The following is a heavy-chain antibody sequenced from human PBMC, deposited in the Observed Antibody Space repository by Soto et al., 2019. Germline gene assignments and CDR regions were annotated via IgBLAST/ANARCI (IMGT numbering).Heavy chain of an antibody. V-gene: IGHV4-34*01. CDR2: INHSGST. CDR3: ARETPGIQLTDY. CDR1: GGSFSGYY. D-gene: IGHD5-18*01. Sequence: ASETLSLTCAVYGGSFSGYYWSWIRQPPGKGLEWIGEINHSGSTNYNPSLKSRVTISVDTSKNQFSLKLSSVTAADTAVYYCARETPGIQLTDYWGQGTLVTSPQ. J-gene: IGHJ4*02.